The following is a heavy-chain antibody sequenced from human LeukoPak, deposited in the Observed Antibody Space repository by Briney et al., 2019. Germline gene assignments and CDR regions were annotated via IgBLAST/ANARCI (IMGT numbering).Heavy chain of an antibody. CDR2: IYYSGST. D-gene: IGHD3-16*01. Sequence: SETLSLTCTVSGGSISSSSNYWGWIRQPPGKGPGWIGCIYYSGSTYYNPSLKSRVTISVDTSKNQFSLKLSSVTAADTTVYYCTRHPSYGPFDYWGQGTLVTASS. CDR1: GGSISSSSNY. V-gene: IGHV4-39*01. J-gene: IGHJ4*02. CDR3: TRHPSYGPFDY.